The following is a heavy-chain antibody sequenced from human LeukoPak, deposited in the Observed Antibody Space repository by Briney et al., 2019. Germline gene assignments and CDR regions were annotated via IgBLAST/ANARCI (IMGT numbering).Heavy chain of an antibody. CDR2: IYYSGST. J-gene: IGHJ4*02. V-gene: IGHV4-39*01. D-gene: IGHD5-18*01. Sequence: SETLSLTCTVSGGSISSSSYYWGWIRQPPGKGLEWIGSIYYSGSTYYNPSLKSRVTISVDTSKNQFSLKLSSVTATDTAVYYCARHRIALWLPFDYWGQGTLVTVSS. CDR3: ARHRIALWLPFDY. CDR1: GGSISSSSYY.